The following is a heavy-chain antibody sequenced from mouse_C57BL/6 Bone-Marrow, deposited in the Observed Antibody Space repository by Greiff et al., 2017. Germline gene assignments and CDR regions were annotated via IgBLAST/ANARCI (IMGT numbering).Heavy chain of an antibody. CDR1: GFTFSSYG. J-gene: IGHJ4*01. CDR2: ISSGGSYT. V-gene: IGHV5-6*01. D-gene: IGHD2-3*01. CDR3: TTSPHYDGYWYYARDY. Sequence: EVMLVESGGDLVKPGGSLKLSCAASGFTFSSYGMSWVRQTPDKRLEWVATISSGGSYTYYPDSVKGRFTISRDNAKNTLYLQMSSLKSEDTAMYYCTTSPHYDGYWYYARDYWGQGTSVTVSS.